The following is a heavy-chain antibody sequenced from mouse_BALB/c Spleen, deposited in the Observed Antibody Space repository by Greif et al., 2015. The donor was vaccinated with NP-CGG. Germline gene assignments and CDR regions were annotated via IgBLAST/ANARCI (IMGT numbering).Heavy chain of an antibody. CDR2: IYPGDGDT. CDR3: ARSQGYYFDY. CDR1: GYAFSSYW. J-gene: IGHJ2*01. Sequence: QVQLQQSGAELVRPGSSVKISCKASGYAFSSYWMNWVKRRPGQGLEWIGQIYPGDGDTNYNGKFKGKAALTADKSSSTAYMQLRSLKSEDSAVYFCARSQGYYFDYWGQGTTLTVSS. V-gene: IGHV1-80*01.